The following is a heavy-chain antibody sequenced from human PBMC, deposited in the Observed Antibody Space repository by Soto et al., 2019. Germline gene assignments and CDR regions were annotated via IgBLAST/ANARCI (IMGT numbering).Heavy chain of an antibody. D-gene: IGHD2-21*01. Sequence: KPSETLSLTCSVSGDSISSGSYDWNWIRQPPGKGLEWIGFIYYSGSTHYNPSLQSRVTISVDTSRNQFSLRLSSVTAADTAIYYCARHRGDPTLALDIWGQGTMVTVSS. CDR2: IYYSGST. CDR1: GDSISSGSYD. CDR3: ARHRGDPTLALDI. V-gene: IGHV4-61*01. J-gene: IGHJ3*02.